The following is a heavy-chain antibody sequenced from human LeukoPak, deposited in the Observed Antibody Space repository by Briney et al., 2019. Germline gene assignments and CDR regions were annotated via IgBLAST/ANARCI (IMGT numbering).Heavy chain of an antibody. CDR1: GFTFSGFW. J-gene: IGHJ4*02. V-gene: IGHV3-74*01. CDR3: AEDYGGNTPFDY. Sequence: GGSLRLSCVASGFTFSGFWMHWVRQAPGKGLVWVSCISFDGSDATYADSVKGRFTISRDNSKNTLYLQMSSLRAEDTAVYYCAEDYGGNTPFDYWGQGTLVTVSS. CDR2: ISFDGSDA. D-gene: IGHD4-23*01.